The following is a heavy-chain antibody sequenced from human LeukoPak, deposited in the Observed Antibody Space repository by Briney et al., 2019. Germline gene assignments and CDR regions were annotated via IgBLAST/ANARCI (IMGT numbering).Heavy chain of an antibody. CDR2: IYHSGST. V-gene: IGHV4-38-2*02. CDR3: AREGSSITMIVVVTPSGAFDI. Sequence: SETLSLTCTVSGYSISSGYYWGWIRQPPGKGLEWIGSIYHSGSTYYNPSLKSRVTISVDTSKNQFSLKLSSVTAADTAVYYCAREGSSITMIVVVTPSGAFDIWGQGTMVTVSS. J-gene: IGHJ3*02. CDR1: GYSISSGYY. D-gene: IGHD3-22*01.